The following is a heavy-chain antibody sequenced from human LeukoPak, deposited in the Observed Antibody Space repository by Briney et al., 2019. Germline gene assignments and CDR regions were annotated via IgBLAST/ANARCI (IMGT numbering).Heavy chain of an antibody. CDR2: ISYDGSNK. Sequence: GRSLRLSCAASGFTFSSYGMHWVRQAPGKGVEWVAVISYDGSNKYYADSVKGRFTISRDNSKNTLYLQMNSLRAEDTAVYYCANLAGAVAGEFDAFDIWGQGTMVTVSS. CDR1: GFTFSSYG. D-gene: IGHD6-19*01. J-gene: IGHJ3*02. CDR3: ANLAGAVAGEFDAFDI. V-gene: IGHV3-30*18.